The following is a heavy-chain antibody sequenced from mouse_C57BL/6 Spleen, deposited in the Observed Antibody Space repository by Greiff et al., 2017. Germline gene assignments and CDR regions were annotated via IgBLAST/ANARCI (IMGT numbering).Heavy chain of an antibody. J-gene: IGHJ2*01. CDR2: INPYNGGT. Sequence: EVKLMESGPVLVKPGASVKMSCKASGYTFTDYYMNWVKQSHGKSLEWIGVINPYNGGTSYNQKFKGKATLTVDKSSSTAYMELNSLTSEDSAVYYCASTQFDYWGQGTTLTVSS. V-gene: IGHV1-19*01. CDR3: ASTQFDY. CDR1: GYTFTDYY.